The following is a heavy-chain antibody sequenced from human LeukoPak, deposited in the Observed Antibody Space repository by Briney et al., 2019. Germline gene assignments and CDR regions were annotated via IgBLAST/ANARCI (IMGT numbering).Heavy chain of an antibody. CDR1: GYTFTNYW. J-gene: IGHJ6*02. V-gene: IGHV5-51*01. CDR3: ARHVGPYSGYDCMDV. D-gene: IGHD5-12*01. CDR2: IYPGDSDT. Sequence: GESLKISCKTSGYTFTNYWIGWVRQMPGKGLEWMGIIYPGDSDTRYSPSFQGQVTISADKSITTAYLQWSSLKVSDTAMYYCARHVGPYSGYDCMDVWGQGTTVTVSS.